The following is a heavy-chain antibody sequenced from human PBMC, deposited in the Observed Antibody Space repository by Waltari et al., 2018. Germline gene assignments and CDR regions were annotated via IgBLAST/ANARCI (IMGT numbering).Heavy chain of an antibody. Sequence: QVQLQQWGAGLLTPSETLSLTCAVYGGSFRGYYWSWIRPPPGKGLEWIWEINHSGSTNHNPSLKGRVTISVDTSKNQFSLKLSSGTAADTAVYYCARAPPKKAAAGTNWFDPWGQGTLVTVSS. D-gene: IGHD6-13*01. J-gene: IGHJ5*02. CDR3: ARAPPKKAAAGTNWFDP. CDR2: INHSGST. CDR1: GGSFRGYY. V-gene: IGHV4-34*01.